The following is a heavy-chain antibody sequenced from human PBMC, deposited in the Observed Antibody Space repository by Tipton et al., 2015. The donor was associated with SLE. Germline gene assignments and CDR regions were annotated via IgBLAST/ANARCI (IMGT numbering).Heavy chain of an antibody. CDR2: ISWDGGST. J-gene: IGHJ4*02. V-gene: IGHV3-43D*04. CDR3: AKGSDDSSGYPYYFDY. CDR1: GFTFDDYA. D-gene: IGHD3-22*01. Sequence: GSLRLSCAASGFTFDDYAMHWVRQAPGKGLEWVSLISWDGGSTYYADSVKGRFTISRDNSKNSLYLQMNSLRAEDTALYYCAKGSDDSSGYPYYFDYWGQGTLVTVSS.